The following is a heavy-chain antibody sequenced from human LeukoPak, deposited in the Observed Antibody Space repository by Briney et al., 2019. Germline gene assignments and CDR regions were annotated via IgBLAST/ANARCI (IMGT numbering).Heavy chain of an antibody. V-gene: IGHV3-21*01. CDR3: ARGYCSGTSCYMFDS. Sequence: GGSLRLSCAGSGFNFIDNSMHWVRQAPGRGLEWVSSISSSKTYIYYRDSVKGRFTIFRDNAKNSLFLQMNSLRVEDTAVYFCARGYCSGTSCYMFDSWGQGTRVIVSS. CDR1: GFNFIDNS. J-gene: IGHJ4*02. D-gene: IGHD2-2*01. CDR2: ISSSKTYI.